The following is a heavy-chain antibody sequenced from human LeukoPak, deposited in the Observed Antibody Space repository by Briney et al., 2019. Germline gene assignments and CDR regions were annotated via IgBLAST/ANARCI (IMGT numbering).Heavy chain of an antibody. V-gene: IGHV4-39*01. D-gene: IGHD2-2*01. CDR1: GGSISSSSYY. CDR2: IYYSGST. J-gene: IGHJ4*02. Sequence: SETLSLTCTVSGGSISSSSYYWGWIRQPPGKGLEWIGSIYYSGSTYYNPSLKSRVTISVDTSKNQFFLKLSSVTAADTAVYYCATTGGDIVVVPAAADYWGQGTLVTVSS. CDR3: ATTGGDIVVVPAAADY.